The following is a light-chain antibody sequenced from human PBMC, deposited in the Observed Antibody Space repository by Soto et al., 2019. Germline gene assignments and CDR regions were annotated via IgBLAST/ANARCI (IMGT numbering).Light chain of an antibody. J-gene: IGLJ2*01. CDR1: SSDVGGYNH. V-gene: IGLV2-14*01. CDR2: EVS. CDR3: NSYRSTDTVV. Sequence: QSALTQPASVSGSPGQSITISCTGTSSDVGGYNHVSWYQQHPGKAPKLIIYEVSYRPSGVSNRFSGYKSGNTASLTISGLQAEDEADYYCNSYRSTDTVVFGGGTKLTVL.